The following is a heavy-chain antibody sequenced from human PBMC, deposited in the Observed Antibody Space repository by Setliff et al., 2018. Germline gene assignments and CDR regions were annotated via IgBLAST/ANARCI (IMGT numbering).Heavy chain of an antibody. Sequence: GGSLRLSCAASGFPFSSYWMHWVRQAPGKGLEWLAVISYDGINKYYADSVRGRFTISRDNSKNTLFLQMNSLRTDDTAVFYCVRDSPSSLYNFWSGCSDYWGQGTLVTVSS. CDR3: VRDSPSSLYNFWSGCSDY. CDR2: ISYDGINK. J-gene: IGHJ4*02. V-gene: IGHV3-30*01. CDR1: GFPFSSYW. D-gene: IGHD3-3*01.